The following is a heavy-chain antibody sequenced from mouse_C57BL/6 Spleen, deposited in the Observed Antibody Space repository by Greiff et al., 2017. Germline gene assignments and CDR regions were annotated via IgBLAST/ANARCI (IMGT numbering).Heavy chain of an antibody. CDR3: ARLSGNPYDYDGAWFAY. J-gene: IGHJ3*01. Sequence: QVQLQQPGAELVMPGASVKLSCKASGYTFTSYWMHWVKQRPGQGLEWIGEIDPSDSYTNYNQKFKGKSTLTVDKSSSTAYMQLSSLTSEDSAVYYCARLSGNPYDYDGAWFAYWGQGTLVTVSA. CDR1: GYTFTSYW. CDR2: IDPSDSYT. V-gene: IGHV1-69*01. D-gene: IGHD2-4*01.